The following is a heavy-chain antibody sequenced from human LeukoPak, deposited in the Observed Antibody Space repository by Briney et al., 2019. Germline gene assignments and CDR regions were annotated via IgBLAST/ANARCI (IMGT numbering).Heavy chain of an antibody. CDR1: GFTFSSCG. CDR3: ARDVQYGSSWYDWSYYYYMDV. V-gene: IGHV3-7*01. D-gene: IGHD6-13*01. J-gene: IGHJ6*03. Sequence: GGSLRLSCAASGFTFSSCGMHWVRQAQGKGLEWVANIKQDGSEKYYADSVKGRFTISRDNAKNSLYLQMNSLRAEDTAVYYCARDVQYGSSWYDWSYYYYMDVWGKGTTVTISS. CDR2: IKQDGSEK.